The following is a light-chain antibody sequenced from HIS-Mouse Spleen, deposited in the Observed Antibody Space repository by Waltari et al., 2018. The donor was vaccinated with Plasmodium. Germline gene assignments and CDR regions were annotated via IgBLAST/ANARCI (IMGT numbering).Light chain of an antibody. CDR2: EDS. CDR3: YSTDSSGNHRV. J-gene: IGLJ3*02. Sequence: SYELTQPPSVSVSPGQTARITGSGDALPTKYTYWYHQKSGQAPVLVIYEDSKRPSGIPERFSGSSSGTMATLTISGAQVEDEADYYCYSTDSSGNHRVFGGGTKLTVL. CDR1: ALPTKY. V-gene: IGLV3-10*01.